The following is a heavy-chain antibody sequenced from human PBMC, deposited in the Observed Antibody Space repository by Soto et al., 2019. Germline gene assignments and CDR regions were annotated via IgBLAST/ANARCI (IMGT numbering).Heavy chain of an antibody. J-gene: IGHJ5*02. CDR1: GLTFRSYA. D-gene: IGHD2-2*01. CDR2: ISGSGDST. Sequence: LRLSCAASGLTFRSYATSWVRQAPGKGLEWVSAISGSGDSTYYADSVKGRFTISRDNSKNTLYLQMHSLRAEDTAVYYCAKLDIVVVLGSSWFDPWGQGTLVTVSS. CDR3: AKLDIVVVLGSSWFDP. V-gene: IGHV3-23*01.